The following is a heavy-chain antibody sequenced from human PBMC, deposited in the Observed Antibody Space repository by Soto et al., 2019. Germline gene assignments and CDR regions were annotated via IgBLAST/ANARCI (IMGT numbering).Heavy chain of an antibody. V-gene: IGHV3-72*01. J-gene: IGHJ4*02. Sequence: EVQLVEPGGGLVQPGGSLRLSCAVSGFTLSDHFMDWVRQAPGKGLEWVGRTKHKVSSCSTEYAASVKGRFTISRDDSYNSLYLQMSSLQTEDTAVYYCVAYLSYYVHWGQGTLVTVSS. CDR2: TKHKVSSCST. CDR3: VAYLSYYVH. D-gene: IGHD3-10*02. CDR1: GFTLSDHF.